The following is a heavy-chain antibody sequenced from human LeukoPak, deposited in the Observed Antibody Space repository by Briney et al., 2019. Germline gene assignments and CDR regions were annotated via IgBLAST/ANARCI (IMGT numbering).Heavy chain of an antibody. D-gene: IGHD6-13*01. CDR2: IFHSATSYYSGTS. Sequence: SETLSLTCTVSGGSISSSDYYWGWHRQPPGKGLESIGTIFHSATSYYSGTSYFNASLKSRVTISVDTPKNQFSLKMKSVTAADTAVYYCARQEGSTWVYNWFDPWGQGTLVTVSS. J-gene: IGHJ5*02. V-gene: IGHV4-39*01. CDR1: GGSISSSDYY. CDR3: ARQEGSTWVYNWFDP.